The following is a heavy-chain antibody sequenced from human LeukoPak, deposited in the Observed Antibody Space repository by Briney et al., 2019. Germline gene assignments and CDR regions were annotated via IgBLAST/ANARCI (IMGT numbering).Heavy chain of an antibody. CDR2: IYRSGYT. Sequence: KPSETLSLTCAVSGYSFSGAHHWGWIRQPPGRGLEWIGSIYRSGYTYYNPSLQSRVTISIDTSKIQFSLKLSSVTAADTAVYYCARTVAYVDYSLDYWGQGTLVTVSS. D-gene: IGHD4-17*01. CDR1: GYSFSGAHH. V-gene: IGHV4-38-2*01. CDR3: ARTVAYVDYSLDY. J-gene: IGHJ4*02.